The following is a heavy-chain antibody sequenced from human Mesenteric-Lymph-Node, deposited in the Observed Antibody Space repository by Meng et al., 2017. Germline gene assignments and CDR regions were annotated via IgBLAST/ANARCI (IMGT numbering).Heavy chain of an antibody. D-gene: IGHD4-17*01. J-gene: IGHJ4*02. Sequence: SETLSLTCTVSGGSISSGSYYWSWIRQPAGKGLEWIGRIYTSGSTNYNPSLKSRVTISVDTSKNQFSLKLSSVTAADTAVYYCARDRGGYGDYEWDYWGQGTLVTVSS. CDR3: ARDRGGYGDYEWDY. CDR2: IYTSGST. CDR1: GGSISSGSYY. V-gene: IGHV4-61*02.